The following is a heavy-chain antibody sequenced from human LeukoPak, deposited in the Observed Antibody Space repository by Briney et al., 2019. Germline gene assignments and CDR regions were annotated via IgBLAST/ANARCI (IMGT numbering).Heavy chain of an antibody. CDR3: ARFEYSSSSLDF. CDR2: VYCSGST. J-gene: IGHJ4*02. CDR1: GGSISGSSYY. V-gene: IGHV4-39*01. Sequence: SETLSLTCTVSGGSISGSSYYWGWIRQSPGKGLEWIGNVYCSGSTYYNPSLKSRVTVSVDTSMNQFSLKVSSVTAEDTAVYYCARFEYSSSSLDFWGQGTLVTVSS. D-gene: IGHD6-6*01.